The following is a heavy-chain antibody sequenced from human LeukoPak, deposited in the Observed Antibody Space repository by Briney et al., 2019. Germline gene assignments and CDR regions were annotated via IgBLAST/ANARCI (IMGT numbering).Heavy chain of an antibody. CDR2: IYSGGST. CDR1: GFTVSSNY. V-gene: IGHV3-66*01. J-gene: IGHJ4*02. CDR3: ARAESGQWYIDY. Sequence: GGSLRLSCAASGFTVSSNYMSWVRQAPGKGLEWVSLIYSGGSTYYADSVKGRFTISRDNSKNTLYLQMNSLRAEDTAVYYCARAESGQWYIDYWGQGTLVTVSS. D-gene: IGHD6-19*01.